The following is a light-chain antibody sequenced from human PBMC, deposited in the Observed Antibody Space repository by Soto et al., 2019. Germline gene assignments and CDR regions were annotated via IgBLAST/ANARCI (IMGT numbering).Light chain of an antibody. CDR3: QQYKDWPTT. CDR2: HAD. V-gene: IGKV3-11*01. Sequence: EIVLTQSPATLSLSPGERATLSCRASQSVHNYLAWYQQKPGQAPRLLIYHADKRATGVPARFSGGGSGTEFTLTITSLQSEDFGVYFCQQYKDWPTTFGQGTKVDIK. CDR1: QSVHNY. J-gene: IGKJ1*01.